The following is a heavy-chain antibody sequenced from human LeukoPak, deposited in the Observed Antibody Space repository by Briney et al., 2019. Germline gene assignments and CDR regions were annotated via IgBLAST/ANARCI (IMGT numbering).Heavy chain of an antibody. CDR1: GGSISSYY. V-gene: IGHV4-59*01. CDR3: ARNVAATPDLAYNWFDP. Sequence: PSETLSLTCTVSGGSISSYYWSWIRQPPGKGLEWIGYIYYSGSTNYNPSLKSRATISVDTFKNQFSLKLSSVTAADTAVYYCARNVAATPDLAYNWFDPWGQGTLVTVSS. CDR2: IYYSGST. D-gene: IGHD2-15*01. J-gene: IGHJ5*02.